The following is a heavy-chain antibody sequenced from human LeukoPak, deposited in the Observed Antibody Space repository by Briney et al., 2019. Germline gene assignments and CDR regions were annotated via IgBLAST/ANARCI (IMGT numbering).Heavy chain of an antibody. CDR2: IDPSDSYT. CDR3: ARRLEVYNAFDI. V-gene: IGHV5-10-1*01. Sequence: GESLKISCKGSGYRFTSYWISWVRQMPGKGLEWMGRIDPSDSYTNYSPSFQGHVTISADKSISTAYLQWSSLKASDTAMYYCARRLEVYNAFDIWGQGTMVTVSS. CDR1: GYRFTSYW. J-gene: IGHJ3*02.